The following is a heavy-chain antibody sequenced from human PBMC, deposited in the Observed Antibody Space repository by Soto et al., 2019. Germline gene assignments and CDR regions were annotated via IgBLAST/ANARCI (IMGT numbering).Heavy chain of an antibody. Sequence: SETLSLSCAVYGGSFSGYYWSWIRQPPGKGLEWIGEINHSGSTNYNPSLKSRVTISVDTSKNQFSLKLSSVTAADTAVYYCARQLELRYYGMDVWGQGTTVTVSS. V-gene: IGHV4-34*01. CDR1: GGSFSGYY. CDR2: INHSGST. D-gene: IGHD1-7*01. CDR3: ARQLELRYYGMDV. J-gene: IGHJ6*02.